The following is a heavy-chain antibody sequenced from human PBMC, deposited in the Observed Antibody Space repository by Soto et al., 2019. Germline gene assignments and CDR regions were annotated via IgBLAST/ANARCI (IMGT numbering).Heavy chain of an antibody. Sequence: SETLSLTCTVSGGSISSYYWSWIRQPPGKGLEWIGYIYYSGSTIYNPSLKSRVTISVDTSKNQFSLKLSSVTAADTAVYYCARHGDYDDGYYYMDVWGKGTTVTVSS. CDR3: ARHGDYDDGYYYMDV. CDR1: GGSISSYY. CDR2: IYYSGST. J-gene: IGHJ6*03. V-gene: IGHV4-59*08. D-gene: IGHD4-17*01.